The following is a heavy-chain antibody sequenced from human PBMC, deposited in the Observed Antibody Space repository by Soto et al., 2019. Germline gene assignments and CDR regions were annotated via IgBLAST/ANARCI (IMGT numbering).Heavy chain of an antibody. J-gene: IGHJ6*02. CDR1: GDTVTSYG. V-gene: IGHV1-18*01. Sequence: ASVKVSCKASGDTVTSYGISCVRQAPGQVLEWMGWISAYNGNTNYAQKLQGRVTMTTDTSTSTAYMELRSLRSDDTAVYYCARGNQAYYDFWSGPSAYGMDVWGQGTTVTVSS. CDR2: ISAYNGNT. CDR3: ARGNQAYYDFWSGPSAYGMDV. D-gene: IGHD3-3*01.